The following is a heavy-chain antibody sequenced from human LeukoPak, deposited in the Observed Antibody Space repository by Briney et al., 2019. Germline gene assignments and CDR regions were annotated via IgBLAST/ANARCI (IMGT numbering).Heavy chain of an antibody. V-gene: IGHV3-9*01. CDR2: ISWNSGSI. D-gene: IGHD6-13*01. Sequence: PGGSLRLSCAASGFTFDDYAMHWVRQAPGKGLEWVSGISWNSGSIGYADSVKGRFTISRDNAKNSLYLQMNSLRAEDTALCYCAKDIMAAAGTRGIHYGMDVWGQGTTVTVSS. CDR1: GFTFDDYA. CDR3: AKDIMAAAGTRGIHYGMDV. J-gene: IGHJ6*02.